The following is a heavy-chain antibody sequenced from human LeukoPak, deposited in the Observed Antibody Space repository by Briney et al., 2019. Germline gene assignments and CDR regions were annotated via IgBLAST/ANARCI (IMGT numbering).Heavy chain of an antibody. Sequence: SETLSLTCTVSGYSISSGYYWGWIRQPPGKGLEWIGSIYHSGSTYYNPSLKSRVTISVDTSKNQFSLKLSSVTAADTAVYYCARAQIAAAGLFDYWGQGTLVTVS. V-gene: IGHV4-38-2*02. CDR3: ARAQIAAAGLFDY. J-gene: IGHJ4*01. CDR1: GYSISSGYY. D-gene: IGHD6-13*01. CDR2: IYHSGST.